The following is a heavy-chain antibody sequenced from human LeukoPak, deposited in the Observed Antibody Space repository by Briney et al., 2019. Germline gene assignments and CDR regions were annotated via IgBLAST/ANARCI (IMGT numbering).Heavy chain of an antibody. CDR2: ISGSGGST. CDR3: AKDVGYGTAEYFQH. D-gene: IGHD5-18*01. Sequence: GGSLRLSCAASGFTFSSYAMSWVRQAPGKGLEWVSAISGSGGSTYYADSVKGRFTISRDNSKNTLYLQMNGLRAEDTAVYYCAKDVGYGTAEYFQHWGQGTLVTVSS. J-gene: IGHJ1*01. V-gene: IGHV3-23*01. CDR1: GFTFSSYA.